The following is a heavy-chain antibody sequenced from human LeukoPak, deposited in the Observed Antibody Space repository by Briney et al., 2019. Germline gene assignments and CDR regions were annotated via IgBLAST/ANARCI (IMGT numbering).Heavy chain of an antibody. V-gene: IGHV1-8*01. CDR3: ARPRSGYYFDY. Sequence: ASVKVSCKASGYTFTSYDINWVRQAPGQGLEWMGWMNPNSGNTGYAQKFQGRVTMTRNTSISTAYMELSSLRSEDTAVYYCARPRSGYYFDYWGQGTLVAVSS. CDR2: MNPNSGNT. CDR1: GYTFTSYD. J-gene: IGHJ4*02. D-gene: IGHD3-10*01.